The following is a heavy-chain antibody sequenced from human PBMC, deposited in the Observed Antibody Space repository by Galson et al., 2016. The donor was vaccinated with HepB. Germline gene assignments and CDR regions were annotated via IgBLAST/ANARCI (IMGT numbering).Heavy chain of an antibody. CDR3: ARQVGDYVWGGRFDP. Sequence: ETLSLTCTVSGDSISDYYWSWIRQPPGKGLEWIGYIYYTWSTNYNPSPKSRVPRSVDASKHQFSLKLNSVTAADTAVYYCARQVGDYVWGGRFDPWGQGTLVTVSS. V-gene: IGHV4-59*08. CDR2: IYYTWST. J-gene: IGHJ5*02. CDR1: GDSISDYY. D-gene: IGHD3-16*01.